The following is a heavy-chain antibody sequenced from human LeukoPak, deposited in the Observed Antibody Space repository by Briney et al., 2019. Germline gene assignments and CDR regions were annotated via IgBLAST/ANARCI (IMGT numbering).Heavy chain of an antibody. J-gene: IGHJ4*02. CDR2: ISGSGGST. CDR1: GFTFSSYA. CDR3: AQDWSGSYFHY. V-gene: IGHV3-23*01. D-gene: IGHD3-3*01. Sequence: PGGSLRLSCAASGFTFSSYAMIWVRQAPGKGLEWVSAISGSGGSTYYADSVKGRFTISRDNSKNTLYLQMNSLRAEDTAVYYCAQDWSGSYFHYWGQGTLVTVSS.